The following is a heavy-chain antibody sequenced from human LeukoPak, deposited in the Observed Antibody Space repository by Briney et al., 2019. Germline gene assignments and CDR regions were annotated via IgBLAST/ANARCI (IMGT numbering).Heavy chain of an antibody. CDR1: GYTFNSHG. V-gene: IGHV1-18*01. J-gene: IGHJ5*02. Sequence: ASVTVSCKASGYTFNSHGISWVRQAPGQGLEWMGWVSAYNGHTNYAQKFQGRVTMTTDTSKCTASMELQSMSSDDKAVYYCSRLIPQKWELPGKWFDPWGQGTLVTVSS. D-gene: IGHD1-26*01. CDR3: SRLIPQKWELPGKWFDP. CDR2: VSAYNGHT.